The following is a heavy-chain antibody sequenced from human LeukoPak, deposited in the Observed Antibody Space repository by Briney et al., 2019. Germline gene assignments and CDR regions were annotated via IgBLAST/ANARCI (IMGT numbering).Heavy chain of an antibody. CDR3: TRCKVAVAGYFDY. J-gene: IGHJ4*02. CDR2: IRSKAYGGTT. V-gene: IGHV3-49*04. Sequence: GGSLRLSCAASGFTFSSYEMNWVRQAPGKGLEWVGFIRSKAYGGTTEYAASVKGRFTISRDDSKSIAYLQMNSLKTEDTAVYYCTRCKVAVAGYFDYWGQGTLVTVSS. CDR1: GFTFSSYE. D-gene: IGHD6-19*01.